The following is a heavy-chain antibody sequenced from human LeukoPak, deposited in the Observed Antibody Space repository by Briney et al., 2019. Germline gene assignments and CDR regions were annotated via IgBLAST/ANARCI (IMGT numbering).Heavy chain of an antibody. CDR3: ARAFSSGSHNVGIALAI. CDR2: INPHSGGT. D-gene: IGHD1-26*01. CDR1: GYNFGAYY. J-gene: IGHJ3*02. Sequence: ASVKVSCKASGYNFGAYYINWVRQAPGQGLELMGWINPHSGGTNFAQNFQGRVTMTSDTSINTAYLQLNSLTSDDTAVYYCARAFSSGSHNVGIALAIWGQGTLVTVSA. V-gene: IGHV1-2*02.